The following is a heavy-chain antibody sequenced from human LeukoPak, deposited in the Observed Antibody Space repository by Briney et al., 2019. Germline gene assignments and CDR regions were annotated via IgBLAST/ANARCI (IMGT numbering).Heavy chain of an antibody. V-gene: IGHV1-8*03. CDR1: GYTFTSYD. CDR3: ARGPLRGVILGYYMDV. D-gene: IGHD3-10*01. CDR2: MNPNSGNT. J-gene: IGHJ6*03. Sequence: ASVMVSCKASGYTFTSYDINWVRQATGQGLEWMGWMNPNSGNTGYAQKFQGRVTITRNTSISTAYMELSSLRSDDTAVYYCARGPLRGVILGYYMDVWGKGTTVTVSS.